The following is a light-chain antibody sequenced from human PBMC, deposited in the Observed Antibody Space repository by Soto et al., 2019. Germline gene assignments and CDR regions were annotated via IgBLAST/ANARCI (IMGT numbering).Light chain of an antibody. CDR1: RREVGGNNK. Sequence: LNRAASGSGAAGGGSPISGTGTRREVGGNNKVSWYKKHRGKAPKLMIYDVSNRPSGVSNRFSGSKSGNTASLTISGLQAEDEADYYCSSYTSSSTRGYVFVTGTKVTVL. J-gene: IGLJ1*01. CDR2: DVS. CDR3: SSYTSSSTRGYV. V-gene: IGLV2-14*01.